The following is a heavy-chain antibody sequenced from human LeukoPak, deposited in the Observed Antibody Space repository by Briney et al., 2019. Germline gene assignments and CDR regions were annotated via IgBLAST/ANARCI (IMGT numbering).Heavy chain of an antibody. Sequence: GGSLRLSCAASGFTFRTYLMHWVRQAPGTGLVWVSRVNGDGSSTSYADSVKGRFTISRDNAKNTLYLQMNGLRAEDTAAYYCAILPSSKYFFDYWGQGTLVTVSS. CDR3: AILPSSKYFFDY. CDR2: VNGDGSST. J-gene: IGHJ4*02. CDR1: GFTFRTYL. V-gene: IGHV3-74*01.